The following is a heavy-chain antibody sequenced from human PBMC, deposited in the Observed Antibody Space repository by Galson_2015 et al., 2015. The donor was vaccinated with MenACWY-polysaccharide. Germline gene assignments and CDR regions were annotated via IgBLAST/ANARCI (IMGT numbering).Heavy chain of an antibody. CDR1: GDSVSSDTAA. CDR2: TYFRSKWYY. D-gene: IGHD3-16*02. CDR3: VRGSWYFDY. Sequence: CAISGDSVSSDTAAWNWIRQSPSRGLEWLGRTYFRSKWYYDYAVSVKSRITINPDTSKNQFSLQLNSVTPEDMAVYYCVRGSWYFDYWGQGTLVTVSS. J-gene: IGHJ4*02. V-gene: IGHV6-1*01.